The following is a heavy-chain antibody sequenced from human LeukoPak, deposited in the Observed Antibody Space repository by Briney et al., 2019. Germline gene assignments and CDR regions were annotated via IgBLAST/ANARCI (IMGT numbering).Heavy chain of an antibody. V-gene: IGHV1-18*01. Sequence: ASVKVSCKASGYTFTSYGISWVRQAPGQGLEWMGWISAYNGNTNYAQKLQGRVTMTTDTSTSTAYMELRSLRSDDTAVYYCAREYSYSSSSEGAPPVNWFDPWGQGTLVTVSS. CDR1: GYTFTSYG. CDR3: AREYSYSSSSEGAPPVNWFDP. J-gene: IGHJ5*02. D-gene: IGHD6-6*01. CDR2: ISAYNGNT.